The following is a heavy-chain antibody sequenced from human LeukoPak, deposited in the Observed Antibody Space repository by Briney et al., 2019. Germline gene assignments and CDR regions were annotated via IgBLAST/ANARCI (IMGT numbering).Heavy chain of an antibody. CDR1: GGSISSSNW. D-gene: IGHD4-11*01. CDR3: ARDGPTALDY. CDR2: IYHSGST. V-gene: IGHV4-4*02. J-gene: IGHJ4*02. Sequence: PSETLSLTCAVSGGSISSSNWWSWVRQPPGKWLEWIGEIYHSGSTNYNPSLKSRVTISVDTSKNQFPLKLSSVTAADTAVYYCARDGPTALDYWGQGTLVTVSS.